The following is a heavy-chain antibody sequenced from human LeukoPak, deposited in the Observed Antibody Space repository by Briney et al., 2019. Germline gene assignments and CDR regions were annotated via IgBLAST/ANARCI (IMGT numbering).Heavy chain of an antibody. CDR3: ARDPNGDYIGTFDM. J-gene: IGHJ3*02. CDR1: GFTFDDYA. CDR2: ISWNSGSI. D-gene: IGHD4-17*01. V-gene: IGHV3-9*01. Sequence: GGSLRLSCAASGFTFDDYAMHWVRQAPGKGLEWVSGISWNSGSIGYADSVQGRFAISRDNSKNTLYLQMNSLRVEDTAVYFCARDPNGDYIGTFDMWGRGTMVSVSS.